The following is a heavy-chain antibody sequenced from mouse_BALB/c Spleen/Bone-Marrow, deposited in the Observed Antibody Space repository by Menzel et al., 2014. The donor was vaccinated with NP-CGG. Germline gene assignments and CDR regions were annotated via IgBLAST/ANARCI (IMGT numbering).Heavy chain of an antibody. CDR3: TRGRTWDFDY. Sequence: QVQLQQSGAELVKPGASVKLSCKASGYTFTSYYMYWVKQRPGQGLELIGEINPSNGGTNFNEKFKSRATLTVDKSSSTAYMQLSSLTSEDSAVYYCTRGRTWDFDYWGQGTTLTVSS. V-gene: IGHV1S81*02. CDR1: GYTFTSYY. D-gene: IGHD4-1*01. CDR2: INPSNGGT. J-gene: IGHJ2*01.